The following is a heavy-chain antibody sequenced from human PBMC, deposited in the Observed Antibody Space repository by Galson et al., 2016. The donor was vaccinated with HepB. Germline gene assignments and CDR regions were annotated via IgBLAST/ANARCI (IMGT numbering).Heavy chain of an antibody. CDR3: ARGWGTLHYTSGWFRS. D-gene: IGHD6-19*01. Sequence: SETLSLTCTVSHDSMNKSYWNWIRQSPGKGIEWIGYISSSGSTIYNPSLKRRVTISIDTSKSVFSLRLKSVTAEDTAVYYCARGWGTLHYTSGWFRSWGQGTLVTVSS. CDR2: ISSSGST. J-gene: IGHJ5*01. CDR1: HDSMNKSY. V-gene: IGHV4-59*01.